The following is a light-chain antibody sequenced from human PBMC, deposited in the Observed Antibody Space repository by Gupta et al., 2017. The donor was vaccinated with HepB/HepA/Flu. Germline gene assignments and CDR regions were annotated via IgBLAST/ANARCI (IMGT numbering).Light chain of an antibody. CDR2: RNN. V-gene: IGLV1-47*01. CDR3: AAWDDSLSGWV. J-gene: IGLJ3*02. Sequence: QSVLTQPPSASGTPGQMVTISRSGSIYKHGSYYVYRYQQLPGTAPKLLIYRNNERPSGVPDRCSGSKSGTSASLAISGLRSEDEADYYCAAWDDSLSGWVFGGGTKLTVL. CDR1: IYKHGSYY.